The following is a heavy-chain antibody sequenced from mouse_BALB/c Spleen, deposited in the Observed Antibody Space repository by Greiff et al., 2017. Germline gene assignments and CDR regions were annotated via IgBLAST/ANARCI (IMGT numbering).Heavy chain of an antibody. V-gene: IGHV14-4*02. CDR3: NAGLQAWFAY. CDR1: GFNIKDYY. J-gene: IGHJ3*01. CDR2: IDPENGDT. D-gene: IGHD2-4*01. Sequence: VQLQQSGAELVRSGASVKLSCTASGFNIKDYYMHWVKQRPEQGLEWIGWIDPENGDTEYAPKFQGKATMTADTSSNTAYLQLSSLTSEDTAVYYCNAGLQAWFAYWGQGTLVTVSA.